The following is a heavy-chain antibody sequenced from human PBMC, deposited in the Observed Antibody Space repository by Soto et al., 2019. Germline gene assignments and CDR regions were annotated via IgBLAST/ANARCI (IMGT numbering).Heavy chain of an antibody. J-gene: IGHJ4*02. CDR2: ISAGSERT. D-gene: IGHD1-1*01. CDR1: GFSFNSYE. Sequence: EVQLLDSGGGLVQPGGSLRLSCVASGFSFNSYEMSWVRQAPGKGLEWASTISAGSERTYYADSVKGRFTTSRDNSKNTLYLKMNSLRADDTAIYYCAHRTGFDYWGQGTLVTVSS. CDR3: AHRTGFDY. V-gene: IGHV3-23*01.